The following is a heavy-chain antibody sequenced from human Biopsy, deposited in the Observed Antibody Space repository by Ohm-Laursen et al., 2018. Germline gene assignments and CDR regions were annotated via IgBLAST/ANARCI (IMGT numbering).Heavy chain of an antibody. J-gene: IGHJ2*01. CDR2: IYTSGST. CDR3: ARHAPSYSGSYWRYFDL. D-gene: IGHD1-26*01. Sequence: GTLSLTCTVSGGSISSYYWNWIRQPAGKGLEWIGRIYTSGSTNYNPSLKSRVTISVDTSMNHLSLRLTFVTAADTAVYYCARHAPSYSGSYWRYFDLWGRGTLVTVSS. V-gene: IGHV4-4*07. CDR1: GGSISSYY.